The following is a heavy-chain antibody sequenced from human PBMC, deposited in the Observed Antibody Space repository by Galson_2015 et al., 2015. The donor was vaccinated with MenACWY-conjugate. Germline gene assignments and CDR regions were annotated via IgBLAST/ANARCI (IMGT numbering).Heavy chain of an antibody. D-gene: IGHD2-21*02. J-gene: IGHJ4*02. V-gene: IGHV3-64*01. CDR1: GFTFSSYA. CDR2: ISSHGGST. Sequence: SLRLSCAASGFTFSSYAMHWVRQAPGKGLEYVSAISSHGGSTYYANSVEGRFTISRDNSKNTLYLLMGSLRAEDMAVYYCARDFAYCGGDCYYFFDYWGQGTLVTVSS. CDR3: ARDFAYCGGDCYYFFDY.